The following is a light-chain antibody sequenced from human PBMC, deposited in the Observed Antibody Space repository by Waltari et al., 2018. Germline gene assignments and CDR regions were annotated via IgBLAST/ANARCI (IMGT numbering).Light chain of an antibody. CDR2: ELR. CDR3: SSYTSSSTWV. V-gene: IGLV2-14*01. Sequence: QSALTQPASVSGSPGQSITISCTGTSSDAGGCNYVSWYQQHPGTAPKLMIYELRNRPSGVSNRFSGSKSGNPASLTISALQAEDEADYYCSSYTSSSTWVFGGGTKLTVL. J-gene: IGLJ3*02. CDR1: SSDAGGCNY.